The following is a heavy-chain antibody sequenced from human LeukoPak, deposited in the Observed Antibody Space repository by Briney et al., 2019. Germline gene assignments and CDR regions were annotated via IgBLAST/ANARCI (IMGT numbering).Heavy chain of an antibody. J-gene: IGHJ3*01. CDR3: ARHGAFITRGFCSSSNCYVDGLQT. D-gene: IGHD2-2*01. CDR2: FYDTVST. V-gene: IGHV4-59*08. Sequence: PSETLSLTCTVSRGSISSSYWSWIRQSPGKGLERIGYFYDTVSTKYNPSLKRRVSISTDTSKNQLSLKLNSVTAADTAVYYCARHGAFITRGFCSSSNCYVDGLQTWGQGIMVSVSS. CDR1: RGSISSSY.